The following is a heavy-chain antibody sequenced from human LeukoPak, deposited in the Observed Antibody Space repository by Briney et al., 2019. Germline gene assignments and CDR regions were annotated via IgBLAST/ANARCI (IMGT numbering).Heavy chain of an antibody. CDR3: ARLRDYDILTGSMDV. CDR1: GYTFTSYG. J-gene: IGHJ6*03. Sequence: ASVKVSCKASGYTFTSYGISWVRQAPGQGLEWMGWISAYNGNTNYAQKLQGRVTMTTDTSTSTAYMELRSLRSDDTAVYYCARLRDYDILTGSMDVWAKGTTVTISS. V-gene: IGHV1-18*01. D-gene: IGHD3-9*01. CDR2: ISAYNGNT.